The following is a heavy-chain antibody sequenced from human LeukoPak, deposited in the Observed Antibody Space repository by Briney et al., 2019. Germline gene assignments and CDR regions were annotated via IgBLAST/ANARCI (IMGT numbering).Heavy chain of an antibody. Sequence: ASVKVSCKASGYTFTSYFMHWVRQAPGQGLEWMGIINPSGGSTSYAQKFQGRVTMTRNTSITTAYMELSSLRSEDTAVYYCARGGVSYYYDSSGYPIDYWGQGTLVTVSS. CDR2: INPSGGST. CDR3: ARGGVSYYYDSSGYPIDY. V-gene: IGHV1-46*01. CDR1: GYTFTSYF. D-gene: IGHD3-22*01. J-gene: IGHJ4*02.